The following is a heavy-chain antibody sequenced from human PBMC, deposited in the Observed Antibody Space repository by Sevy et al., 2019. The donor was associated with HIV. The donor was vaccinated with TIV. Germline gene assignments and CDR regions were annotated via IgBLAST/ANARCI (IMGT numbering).Heavy chain of an antibody. CDR1: GFTFSKYS. D-gene: IGHD2-8*01. CDR2: LSFGCGKI. CDR3: AREGCTKPHDY. V-gene: IGHV3-23*01. J-gene: IGHJ4*02. Sequence: GGSLRLSCAASGFTFSKYSMSWVRQPPGKGLEWVSTLSFGCGKINYANSVKGRFTISRDNSKRSVYLQMNNLRPEDTAVYYCAREGCTKPHDYWGQGTLVTVSS.